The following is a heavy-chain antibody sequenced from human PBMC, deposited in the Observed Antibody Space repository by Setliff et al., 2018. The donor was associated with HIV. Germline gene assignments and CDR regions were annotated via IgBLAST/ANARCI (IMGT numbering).Heavy chain of an antibody. V-gene: IGHV4-38-2*02. Sequence: KPSETLSLTCIVSGYSISSGYHWAWIRQPPGKGLEWIGRLFHSGNTYYTPSVKSRVTISVDTSKNQFSLKLSSVTAADTAVYYCARSDSGYRSRWAPFDIWGQGTMVTVSS. CDR1: GYSISSGYH. CDR3: ARSDSGYRSRWAPFDI. D-gene: IGHD6-13*01. J-gene: IGHJ3*02. CDR2: LFHSGNT.